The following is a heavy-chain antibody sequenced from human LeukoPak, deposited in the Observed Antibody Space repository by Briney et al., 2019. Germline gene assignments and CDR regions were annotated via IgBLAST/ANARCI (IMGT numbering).Heavy chain of an antibody. CDR3: ARGLTRFDP. CDR2: IYYSGNT. J-gene: IGHJ5*02. Sequence: SETLSLTCAVSGGSISSGDYYWSWIRQPPGKGLEWIGYIYYSGNTYYNPSLKRRVTISVDMSKNQFSLKLSSVIAADTAVYYCARGLTRFDPWGQGTLVTVSS. D-gene: IGHD6-19*01. V-gene: IGHV4-30-4*01. CDR1: GGSISSGDYY.